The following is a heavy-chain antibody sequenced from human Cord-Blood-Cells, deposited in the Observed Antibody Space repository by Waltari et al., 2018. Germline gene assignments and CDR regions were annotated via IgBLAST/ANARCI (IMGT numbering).Heavy chain of an antibody. CDR1: GGSFSGYY. CDR2: IHHSGST. V-gene: IGHV4-34*01. CDR3: ARGVGATAFDI. D-gene: IGHD1-26*01. Sequence: QVQLQPWGAGLLKPSETLSLTCAVHGGSFSGYYWCWIRQPPGKGLEWIGEIHHSGSTNYNPSLKSRVTIAVDTSKNQFSLELSSVTAADTAVYYCARGVGATAFDIWGQGTMVTVSS. J-gene: IGHJ3*02.